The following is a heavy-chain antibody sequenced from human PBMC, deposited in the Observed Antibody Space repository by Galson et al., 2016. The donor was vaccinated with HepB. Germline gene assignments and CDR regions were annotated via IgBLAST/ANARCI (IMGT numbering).Heavy chain of an antibody. D-gene: IGHD2-15*01. CDR2: IWYDGSEK. CDR3: ARWGYGKMTDY. CDR1: GFTFRSNG. J-gene: IGHJ4*02. V-gene: IGHV3-33*01. Sequence: SLRLSCAASGFTFRSNGMHWVRQAPGKGLEWVAVIWYDGSEKYYADSVRGRFTISRDNSKNTVSPDMNSLRVDDTAVYYCARWGYGKMTDYWGRGTLVTVSS.